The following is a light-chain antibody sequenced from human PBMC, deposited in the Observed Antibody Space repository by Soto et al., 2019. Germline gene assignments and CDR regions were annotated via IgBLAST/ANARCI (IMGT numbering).Light chain of an antibody. CDR2: TAS. CDR3: QQYNKWPQT. J-gene: IGKJ1*01. V-gene: IGKV3-15*01. Sequence: EIVLTQSPATLSLSPGERPAPSGRASQSVSTYLAWYQQKPGQAPRLFIYTASTRATGIPAKFSASGSGTEFTLTISSLQSEDFAVYYCQQYNKWPQTFGQGTKVDIK. CDR1: QSVSTY.